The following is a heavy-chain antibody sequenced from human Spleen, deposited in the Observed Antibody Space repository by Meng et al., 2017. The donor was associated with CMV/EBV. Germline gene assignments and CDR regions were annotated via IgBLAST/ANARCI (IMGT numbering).Heavy chain of an antibody. Sequence: GGSLRLSCAASGFTFSNYWMSWVRQAPGKGPEWVANIKQDGSEIHYVDSVKGRFTISRDNAKNSLYLQMNSLRAEDTAVYYCARGTHYYDSSGYPYYFDYWGQGTLVTVSS. D-gene: IGHD3-22*01. CDR3: ARGTHYYDSSGYPYYFDY. CDR1: GFTFSNYW. J-gene: IGHJ4*02. CDR2: IKQDGSEI. V-gene: IGHV3-7*01.